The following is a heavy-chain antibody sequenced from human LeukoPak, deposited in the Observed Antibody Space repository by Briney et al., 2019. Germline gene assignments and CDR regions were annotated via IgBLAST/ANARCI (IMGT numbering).Heavy chain of an antibody. J-gene: IGHJ4*02. Sequence: PGGSLRLSCAASGFTLSSYGMHWVRQAPGKGLEWVAVISYDGSNKYYADSVKGRFTISRDNSKNTLYLQMNSLRAEDTAVYYCAKDTYDSSGYYSGYWGQGTLVTVSS. D-gene: IGHD3-22*01. CDR3: AKDTYDSSGYYSGY. V-gene: IGHV3-30*18. CDR2: ISYDGSNK. CDR1: GFTLSSYG.